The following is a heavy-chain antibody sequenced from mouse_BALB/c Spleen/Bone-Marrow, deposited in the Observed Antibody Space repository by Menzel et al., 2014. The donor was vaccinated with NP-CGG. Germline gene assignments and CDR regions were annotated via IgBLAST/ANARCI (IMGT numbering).Heavy chain of an antibody. CDR3: ARGITTGYFDY. J-gene: IGHJ2*01. Sequence: QVHVKQSGAELVRPGTSVKVSCKASGCAFTNYLIEWVKQRPGQGLEWIGVINPGSGGTNYNEKFKGKATLTADKSSSTAYMQLSSLTSDDSAVYFCARGITTGYFDYWGQGTTLTVSS. CDR2: INPGSGGT. V-gene: IGHV1-54*01. D-gene: IGHD1-1*01. CDR1: GCAFTNYL.